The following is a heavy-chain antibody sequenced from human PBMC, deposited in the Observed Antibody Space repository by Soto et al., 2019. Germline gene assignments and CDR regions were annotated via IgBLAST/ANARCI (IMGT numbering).Heavy chain of an antibody. CDR3: AKENGYSSSWFEFDY. D-gene: IGHD6-13*01. Sequence: EVQLLESGGGLVQPGGSLRLSCAASGFTFSSYAMSWVRQAPGKGLEWVSAFSGSGGSTYYADSVKGRFTISRDNSKNTLYLQMTSLRAGDTAVYYCAKENGYSSSWFEFDYWGQGTLVTVSS. CDR2: FSGSGGST. J-gene: IGHJ4*02. V-gene: IGHV3-23*01. CDR1: GFTFSSYA.